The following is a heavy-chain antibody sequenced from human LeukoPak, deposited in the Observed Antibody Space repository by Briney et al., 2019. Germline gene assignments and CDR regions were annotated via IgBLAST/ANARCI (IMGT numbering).Heavy chain of an antibody. V-gene: IGHV4-59*01. CDR2: IYNTGTT. J-gene: IGHJ6*02. CDR3: ARTFPVAGTYYGMDV. Sequence: SETLSLTCTVSGGSITTYYWSWLRQPPGKGLEWIGYIYNTGTTTCNPSLRSRVTISLDTSKNQFYLKWRSVTPADTAAYCIARTFPVAGTYYGMDVWGQGTTVTVS. D-gene: IGHD6-19*01. CDR1: GGSITTYY.